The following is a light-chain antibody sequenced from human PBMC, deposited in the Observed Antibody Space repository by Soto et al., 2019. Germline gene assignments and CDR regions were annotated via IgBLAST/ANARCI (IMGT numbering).Light chain of an antibody. J-gene: IGKJ1*01. V-gene: IGKV3-20*01. CDR3: QQYNNWPWT. CDR2: GAS. Sequence: EIVLTQSPGTLSLSPGERATLSCRASQSVGSSYLAWYQQKPGQAPRLLIYGASSRATGIPDRFSGSGSGTDFTLTISRLEPEDFAVYYCQQYNNWPWTFGQGTKVDI. CDR1: QSVGSSY.